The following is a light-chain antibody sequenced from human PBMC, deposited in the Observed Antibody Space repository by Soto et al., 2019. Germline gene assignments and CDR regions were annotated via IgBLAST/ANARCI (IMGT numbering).Light chain of an antibody. CDR1: QTVSSY. CDR3: QQRSTSIT. CDR2: DAS. V-gene: IGKV3-11*01. J-gene: IGKJ5*01. Sequence: IVLTQSPATLSLWPGETAILSCRASQTVSSYLSWYQPKPGQAPRLLIYDASKRAPGIPARFSGSGSGTDFTITISSLEPEDCAVYYCQQRSTSITFGQGTRLEIE.